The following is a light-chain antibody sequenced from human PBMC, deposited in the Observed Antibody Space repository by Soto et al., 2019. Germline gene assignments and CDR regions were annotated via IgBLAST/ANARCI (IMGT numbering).Light chain of an antibody. Sequence: DIQMTQSPSSLSASVEDRVIITCRASQTISSWLAWYQQKPGEAPKLLIYKASTLKSGVPSRFSGSGSGTEFTLTISSLQPDDFATYYCQHYNSYSEAFGQGTKVDIK. CDR1: QTISSW. V-gene: IGKV1-5*03. J-gene: IGKJ1*01. CDR3: QHYNSYSEA. CDR2: KAS.